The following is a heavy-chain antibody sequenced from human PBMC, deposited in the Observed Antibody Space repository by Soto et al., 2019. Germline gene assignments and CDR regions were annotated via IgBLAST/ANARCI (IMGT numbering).Heavy chain of an antibody. Sequence: QVQLVESGGGVVQPGGSLRLSCAASGFSFSSHGMHWVRQAPGKGLEGVAIISYDGSNEDYADSVRGRFTISRDNSRNTLYLQMNSLRAEDTAVYYCARVAGGSQHYYCCYSMDVWGQGTPVTVSS. D-gene: IGHD2-15*01. J-gene: IGHJ6*02. V-gene: IGHV3-33*01. CDR2: ISYDGSNE. CDR3: ARVAGGSQHYYCCYSMDV. CDR1: GFSFSSHG.